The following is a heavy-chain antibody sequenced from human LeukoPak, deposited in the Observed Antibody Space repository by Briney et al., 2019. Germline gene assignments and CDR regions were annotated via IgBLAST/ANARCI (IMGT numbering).Heavy chain of an antibody. CDR2: IYYGGST. CDR3: AREASRLLWSWFDP. Sequence: SETLSLTCTVSGGSISSYYWSWIRQPPGKGLEWIGYIYYGGSTNYNPSLKSRVTISVDTSKNQFSLKLSSVTAADTAVYYCAREASRLLWSWFDPWGQGTLVTVSS. CDR1: GGSISSYY. V-gene: IGHV4-59*12. J-gene: IGHJ5*02. D-gene: IGHD2-2*01.